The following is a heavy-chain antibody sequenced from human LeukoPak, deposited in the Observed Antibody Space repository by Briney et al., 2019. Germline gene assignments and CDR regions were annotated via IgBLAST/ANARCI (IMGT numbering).Heavy chain of an antibody. J-gene: IGHJ4*02. D-gene: IGHD3-10*01. CDR3: ARGGVVRGVIRSCDYFDY. Sequence: SETLSLTCTVSGGSISSYYWSWIRQPPGKGLEWIGYIYYSGSTNYNPSLKSRVTISVDTSKNQLSLKLSSVTAADTAVYYCARGGVVRGVIRSCDYFDYWGQGTLVTVSS. CDR1: GGSISSYY. V-gene: IGHV4-59*01. CDR2: IYYSGST.